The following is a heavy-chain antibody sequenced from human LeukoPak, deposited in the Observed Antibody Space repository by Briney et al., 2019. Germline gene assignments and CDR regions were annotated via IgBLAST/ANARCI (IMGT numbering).Heavy chain of an antibody. Sequence: PGGSLRLSCAASGFTFSSYWMSWVRQAPGKGLEWVANIKQDGSEKYYVDSVKGRFTISRDNAKNSLYLQMNSLRAEDTAVYYCARDTRGSENRLVEYWGQGTLVTVSS. D-gene: IGHD2-8*02. CDR2: IKQDGSEK. CDR1: GFTFSSYW. CDR3: ARDTRGSENRLVEY. J-gene: IGHJ4*02. V-gene: IGHV3-7*03.